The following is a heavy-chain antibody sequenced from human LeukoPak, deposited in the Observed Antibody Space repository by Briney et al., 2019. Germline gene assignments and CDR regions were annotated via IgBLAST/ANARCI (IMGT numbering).Heavy chain of an antibody. CDR2: ISGSGGST. Sequence: PGGSLRLSCAASGFTFSDYAMNWVRQAPGKGLEWVSSISGSGGSTYYADSVKGRFTISRDNSKNTLYLQMNSLRAEDTAVYYCAKNRPAAGDYWGQGTLVTVSS. CDR3: AKNRPAAGDY. J-gene: IGHJ4*02. V-gene: IGHV3-23*01. CDR1: GFTFSDYA. D-gene: IGHD6-13*01.